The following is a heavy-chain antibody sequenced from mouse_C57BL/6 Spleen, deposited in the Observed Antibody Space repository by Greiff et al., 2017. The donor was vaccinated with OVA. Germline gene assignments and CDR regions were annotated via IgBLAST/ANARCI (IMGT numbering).Heavy chain of an antibody. CDR3: ARRGNYDMAMDY. CDR2: IYPGDGDT. J-gene: IGHJ4*01. CDR1: GYAFSSYW. D-gene: IGHD2-4*01. Sequence: VKLVESGAELVKPGASVKISCKASGYAFSSYWMNWVKQRPGKGLEWIGQIYPGDGDTNYNGKFKGKATLTADKSSSTAYMQLSSLTSEDSAVYVCARRGNYDMAMDYWGQGASVTVSS. V-gene: IGHV1-80*01.